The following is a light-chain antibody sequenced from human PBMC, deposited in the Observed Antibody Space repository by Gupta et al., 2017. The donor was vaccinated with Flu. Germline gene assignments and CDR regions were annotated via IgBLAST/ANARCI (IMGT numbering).Light chain of an antibody. Sequence: QSVPTQPPSASGTPGQRVTVSCSGRSSNIGSNTVNWYQQLPGTAPKLVIYSNNHRPSGVPDRFSGSKSGTSASLAISGLQFDDEADYYCSTWDDSLSAVVFGGGTKLTVL. J-gene: IGLJ2*01. V-gene: IGLV1-44*01. CDR3: STWDDSLSAVV. CDR2: SNN. CDR1: SSNIGSNT.